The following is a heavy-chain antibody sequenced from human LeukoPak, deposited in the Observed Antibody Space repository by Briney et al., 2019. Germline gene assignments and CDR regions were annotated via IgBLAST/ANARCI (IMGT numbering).Heavy chain of an antibody. D-gene: IGHD3-9*01. Sequence: SETLSLTCAVYGGSFSGYYWSWIRQPPGKGVEWVGEINHSGSTNYNPSLKRRVTISVDTSKKQFSLKLSSVTAADTAVYYCARGQSSYYDILTGYFQEENYFDYWGQGTLVTVSS. J-gene: IGHJ4*02. V-gene: IGHV4-34*01. CDR3: ARGQSSYYDILTGYFQEENYFDY. CDR2: INHSGST. CDR1: GGSFSGYY.